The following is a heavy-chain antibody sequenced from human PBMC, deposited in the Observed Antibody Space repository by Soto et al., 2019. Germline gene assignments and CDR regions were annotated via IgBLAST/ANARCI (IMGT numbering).Heavy chain of an antibody. CDR3: ARGYESGYTFGHDL. D-gene: IGHD3-3*01. CDR1: GDSISSTY. CDR2: IYSSGSN. Sequence: SETLSLTCTVSGDSISSTYWSWVRQPAGRGLEWIGRIYSSGSNNYNPSLESRVTMSVDTSKNQFSLTLRSVTAADAAVYFCARGYESGYTFGHDLWGQGTLVTVSS. J-gene: IGHJ5*02. V-gene: IGHV4-4*07.